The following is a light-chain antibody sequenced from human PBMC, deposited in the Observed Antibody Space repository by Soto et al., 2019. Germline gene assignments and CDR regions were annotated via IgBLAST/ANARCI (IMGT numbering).Light chain of an antibody. J-gene: IGKJ4*01. CDR1: QRVSSNY. CDR3: QRYGTSLPLT. V-gene: IGKV3-20*01. CDR2: GAS. Sequence: NVVKHSAGSLILSTGDRATLSWRARQRVSSNYLGWYQQKPGQAPRLLIYGASSRATGIPARFSGSGSGTDFTLTISRLEPEDFAVSCCQRYGTSLPLTFGAGTK.